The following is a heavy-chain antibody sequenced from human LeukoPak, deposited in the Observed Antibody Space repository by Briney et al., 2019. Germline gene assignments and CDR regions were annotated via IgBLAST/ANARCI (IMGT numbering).Heavy chain of an antibody. Sequence: GGSLRLSCAASGFTFSNSWMHWVRQAPGKGLVWVSHINSDGSSTSYADSVKGRFTISRDNAKNTLYLQMNSLRAEDTAVYYCARGGTSRYDFIYWGQGTLVTVSS. CDR3: ARGGTSRYDFIY. CDR1: GFTFSNSW. D-gene: IGHD3-3*01. J-gene: IGHJ4*02. V-gene: IGHV3-74*01. CDR2: INSDGSST.